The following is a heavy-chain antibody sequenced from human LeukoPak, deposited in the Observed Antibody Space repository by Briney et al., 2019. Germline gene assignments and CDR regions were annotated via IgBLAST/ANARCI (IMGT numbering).Heavy chain of an antibody. Sequence: GGSLRLSCAASGFTFSSYSMNWVRQATGKGLEWVSSISSSSSYIYYADSVKGRFTISRDNAKNSLYLQMNSLRAEDTAVYYCARSDYGSGTNNWFDPWGQGTLVTVSS. D-gene: IGHD3-10*01. CDR2: ISSSSSYI. V-gene: IGHV3-21*01. J-gene: IGHJ5*02. CDR3: ARSDYGSGTNNWFDP. CDR1: GFTFSSYS.